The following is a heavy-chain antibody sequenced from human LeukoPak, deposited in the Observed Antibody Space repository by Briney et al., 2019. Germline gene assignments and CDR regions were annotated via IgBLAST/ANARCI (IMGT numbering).Heavy chain of an antibody. Sequence: SETLSLTCTVSGYSISNGYYWGWFRQPPGKGLVWIGSIYYSGSSFDNPALKSRVTISVDTSKNQFSLKLSSVTAADTAVYYCARHRSGWLQSSFDYWGQGTLVTVSS. J-gene: IGHJ4*02. V-gene: IGHV4-38-2*02. CDR2: IYYSGSS. D-gene: IGHD5-24*01. CDR1: GYSISNGYY. CDR3: ARHRSGWLQSSFDY.